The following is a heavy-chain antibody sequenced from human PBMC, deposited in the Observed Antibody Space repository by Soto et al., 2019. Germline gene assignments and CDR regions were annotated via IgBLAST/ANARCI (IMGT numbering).Heavy chain of an antibody. CDR2: ISYDGSNK. J-gene: IGHJ4*02. V-gene: IGHV3-30-3*01. CDR1: GFTFSSYA. D-gene: IGHD6-19*01. CDR3: ARRGWHSSPGYYFDY. Sequence: QVQLVESGGGVVQPGRSLRLSCAASGFTFSSYAMHWVRQAPGKGLEWVAVISYDGSNKYYADSVKGRFTISRDNSKNTLYLKMNSLRAEDTAVYYCARRGWHSSPGYYFDYWGQGTLVTVSS.